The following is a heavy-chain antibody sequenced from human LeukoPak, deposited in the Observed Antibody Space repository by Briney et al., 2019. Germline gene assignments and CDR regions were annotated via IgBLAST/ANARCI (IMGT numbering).Heavy chain of an antibody. V-gene: IGHV1-24*01. D-gene: IGHD1-1*01. CDR3: ATRNWNDVYYYFDY. CDR2: FDPEDGET. J-gene: IGHJ4*02. CDR1: GYTLTELS. Sequence: APVKVSCKVSGYTLTELSMHWVRQAPGKGLEWMGGFDPEDGETIYAQKFQGRVTMTEDTSTDTAYMELSSLRSEDTAVYYCATRNWNDVYYYFDYWGQGTLVTVSS.